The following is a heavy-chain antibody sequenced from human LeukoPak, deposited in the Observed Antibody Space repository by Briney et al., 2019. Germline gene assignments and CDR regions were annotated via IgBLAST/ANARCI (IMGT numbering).Heavy chain of an antibody. V-gene: IGHV4-59*01. D-gene: IGHD4-23*01. CDR2: ISHSGST. J-gene: IGHJ3*02. CDR1: GGSISGSY. Sequence: PSETLSLTCTVAGGSISGSYWSWLRQPPGKGLEWIGYISHSGSTNYNPSVKSRVAMSVDTSKKQFSLKLSSLTAADTAVYYCARGGTAVIAPYAFDIWGQGTMVTVSS. CDR3: ARGGTAVIAPYAFDI.